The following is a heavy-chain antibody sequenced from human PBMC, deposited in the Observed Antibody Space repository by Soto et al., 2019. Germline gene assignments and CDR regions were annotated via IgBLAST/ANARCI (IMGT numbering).Heavy chain of an antibody. CDR2: VYFNENT. CDR1: GGSISSGGYY. J-gene: IGHJ4*02. CDR3: AREITMARGIDF. V-gene: IGHV4-31*03. Sequence: QVQLLESGPGLVKASETLSLTCSISGGSISSGGYYWSWVRQRPGKGLEWIGYVYFNENTSYNPSLKSRVTISVGTSKSQFSLRLRSVTAADAAVHYCAREITMARGIDFWGPGISVSVSS. D-gene: IGHD3-3*01.